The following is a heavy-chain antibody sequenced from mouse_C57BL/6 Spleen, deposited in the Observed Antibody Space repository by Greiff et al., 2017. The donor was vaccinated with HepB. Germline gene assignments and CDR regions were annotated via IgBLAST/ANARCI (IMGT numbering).Heavy chain of an antibody. V-gene: IGHV3-6*01. CDR2: ISYDGSN. J-gene: IGHJ3*01. CDR1: GYSITSGYY. CDR3: AREGSRKGFAY. Sequence: ESGPGLVKPSQSLSLTCSVSGYSITSGYYWNWIRQFPGNKLEWMGYISYDGSNNYNPSLKNRISITRDTSKNQFFLKLNSVTTEDTATYYCAREGSRKGFAYWGQGTLVTVSA.